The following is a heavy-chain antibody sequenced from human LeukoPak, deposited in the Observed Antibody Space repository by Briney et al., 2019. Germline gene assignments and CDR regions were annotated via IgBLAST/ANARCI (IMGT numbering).Heavy chain of an antibody. CDR2: ASYYVGKQ. Sequence: GGSLRLSCAASGFTFSDYAMSWVRQAPGKGLEWVSTASYYVGKQYHADSVRGRFTVSRDNSRNTVSLQMSSLSVEDTGIYYCAKAGIGADGAGFLCEYWGQGTLVTVSS. J-gene: IGHJ4*02. CDR3: AKAGIGADGAGFLCEY. V-gene: IGHV3-23*01. D-gene: IGHD1-1*01. CDR1: GFTFSDYA.